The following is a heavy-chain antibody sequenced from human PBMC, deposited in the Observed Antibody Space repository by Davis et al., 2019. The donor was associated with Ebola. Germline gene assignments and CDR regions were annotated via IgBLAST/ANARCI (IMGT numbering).Heavy chain of an antibody. D-gene: IGHD3-3*01. J-gene: IGHJ3*01. CDR2: INHSGST. CDR1: GGSFSGYY. V-gene: IGHV4-34*01. CDR3: ASGTIFGPRAET. Sequence: PSETLSLTCAVYGGSFSGYYWSWIRQPPGKGLEWIGEINHSGSTNYNPSLKSRVTISVDTSKNQFSLKLSSVTAADTAVYYCASGTIFGPRAETWGQGTMVTVSS.